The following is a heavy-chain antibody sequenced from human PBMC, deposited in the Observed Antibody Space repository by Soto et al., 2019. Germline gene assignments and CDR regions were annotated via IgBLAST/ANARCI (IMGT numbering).Heavy chain of an antibody. CDR3: ARDDRAAAAGTTYYFDY. D-gene: IGHD6-13*01. CDR1: GYIFTNYG. J-gene: IGHJ4*02. V-gene: IGHV1-18*01. Sequence: GASVKVSCKASGYIFTNYGLSGVRQAPGQGLEWMAWISPYDGNTHYAQNLQGRVTVTTDTSTSTAYMELRSLRSDDTAVYFCARDDRAAAAGTTYYFDYWGQGTLVTVSS. CDR2: ISPYDGNT.